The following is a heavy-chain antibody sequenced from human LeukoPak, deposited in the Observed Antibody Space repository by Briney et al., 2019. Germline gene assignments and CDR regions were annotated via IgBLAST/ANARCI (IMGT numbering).Heavy chain of an antibody. Sequence: ASVKVSCKVSGYTLTELSMHWVRQAPGQGLEWMGRINPNSGDTNYAQKFQGRVTMTRDTSISTAYMELSRLRSDDTAVYYCARAPNYYDSSGYYGGDDYWGQGTLVTVSS. J-gene: IGHJ4*02. CDR1: GYTLTELS. CDR3: ARAPNYYDSSGYYGGDDY. V-gene: IGHV1-2*06. CDR2: INPNSGDT. D-gene: IGHD3-22*01.